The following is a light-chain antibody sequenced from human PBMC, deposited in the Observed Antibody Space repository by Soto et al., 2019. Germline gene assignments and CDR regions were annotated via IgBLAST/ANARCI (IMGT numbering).Light chain of an antibody. CDR3: QKYNSALWT. CDR2: SAS. CDR1: QGISNY. Sequence: DIQMTQSPSSLSASVGDRVTITCRASQGISNYLAWYQQKPGKVPQLLIYSASVLQSGVPSRFSGSGSETDVTLTISSLQPEDVATYYCQKYNSALWTFGQGTKVEIK. J-gene: IGKJ1*01. V-gene: IGKV1-27*01.